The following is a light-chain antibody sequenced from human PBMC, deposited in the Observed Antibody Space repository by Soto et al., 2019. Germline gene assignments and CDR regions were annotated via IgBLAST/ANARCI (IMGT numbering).Light chain of an antibody. CDR1: NIESRS. Sequence: SYELTQPPSVSAAPGQTAKMTCGGNNIESRSVHWYQQQPGQAPVLVVYEDSDRSSGIPERFSGSNSGNTATLTISRVEAGDEADYYCQVWDSSSDRAVFGGGTQLTVL. CDR3: QVWDSSSDRAV. CDR2: EDS. J-gene: IGLJ7*01. V-gene: IGLV3-21*02.